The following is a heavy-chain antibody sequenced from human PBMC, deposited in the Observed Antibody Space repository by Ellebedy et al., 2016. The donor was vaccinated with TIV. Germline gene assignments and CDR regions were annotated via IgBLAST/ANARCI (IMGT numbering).Heavy chain of an antibody. V-gene: IGHV1-2*04. Sequence: ASVKVSCXASGYTFTGYYMHWVRQAPGQGLEWMGWINPNSGGTNYAQKFQGWVTMTRDTSISTAYMELSRLRSDDTAVYYCARAVVPAVTYYYYYGMDVWGQGTTVSVSS. D-gene: IGHD2-2*01. CDR3: ARAVVPAVTYYYYYGMDV. J-gene: IGHJ6*02. CDR2: INPNSGGT. CDR1: GYTFTGYY.